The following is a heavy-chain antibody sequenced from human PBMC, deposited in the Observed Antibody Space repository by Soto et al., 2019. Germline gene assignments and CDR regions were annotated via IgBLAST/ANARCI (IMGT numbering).Heavy chain of an antibody. CDR3: AREVYSGSMDV. CDR1: GGSISSSNW. Sequence: SETLSLTCAVSGGSISSSNWWSWVRQPPGKGLEWIGEIYHSGSTNYNPSLKGRVTISVDKSKNQFSLKLSSVTAADTAVYYCAREVYSGSMDVRGQGTTVTVSS. V-gene: IGHV4-4*02. J-gene: IGHJ6*02. D-gene: IGHD1-26*01. CDR2: IYHSGST.